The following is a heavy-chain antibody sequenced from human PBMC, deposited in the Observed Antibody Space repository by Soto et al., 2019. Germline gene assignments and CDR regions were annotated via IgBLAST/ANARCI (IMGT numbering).Heavy chain of an antibody. J-gene: IGHJ5*02. CDR2: ISAYNGNT. Sequence: QVKLVQSGAEVKKPGASVKVSCKASGYTFTSYGISWVRQAPGQGLEWMGWISAYNGNTNYAQKRQGGVTMTTDTSTRTAGMALRSLRSDDTAAYYWASVKGITVVRGDWFDPWGQGSLVTVSS. CDR3: ASVKGITVVRGDWFDP. V-gene: IGHV1-18*01. CDR1: GYTFTSYG. D-gene: IGHD3-10*01.